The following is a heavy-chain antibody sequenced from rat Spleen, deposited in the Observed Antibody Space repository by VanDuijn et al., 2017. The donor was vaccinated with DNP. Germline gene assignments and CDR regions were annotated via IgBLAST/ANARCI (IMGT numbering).Heavy chain of an antibody. Sequence: EVQLVESGGDLVQPGRSLKLSCVASGFTFSNYWMTWIRQVPGKGLEWVASITSSGGNTYYPDSVKGRFTISRDNAKNTLYLQMNSLRSEATATYYCAKDQDYGPDYWGQGVMVTVSS. CDR2: ITSSGGNT. V-gene: IGHV5-31*01. CDR1: GFTFSNYW. J-gene: IGHJ2*01. CDR3: AKDQDYGPDY. D-gene: IGHD1-11*01.